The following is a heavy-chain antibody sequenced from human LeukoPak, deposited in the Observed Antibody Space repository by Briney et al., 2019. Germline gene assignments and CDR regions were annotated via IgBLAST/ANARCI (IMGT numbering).Heavy chain of an antibody. D-gene: IGHD5-24*01. Sequence: GGSLRLSCAASGFTFSSYGMHWVRQAPGKGLEWVAVISYDGSNKYYADSVKGRFTISRDNSKNTLYLQMNSLRAEGTAVYYCANTPRDGYRFDYWGQGTLVTVSS. CDR2: ISYDGSNK. CDR1: GFTFSSYG. CDR3: ANTPRDGYRFDY. J-gene: IGHJ4*02. V-gene: IGHV3-30*18.